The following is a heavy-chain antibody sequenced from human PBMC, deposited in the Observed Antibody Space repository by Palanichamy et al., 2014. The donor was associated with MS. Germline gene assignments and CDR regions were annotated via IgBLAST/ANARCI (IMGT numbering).Heavy chain of an antibody. J-gene: IGHJ3*02. V-gene: IGHV3-30*02. CDR1: GFGFSSYG. Sequence: QVQLVESGGGVVXPGGSLRLSCAASGFGFSSYGMHWVRQAPGKGLEWVAFIRYDENKKYYADSVKGRFTVSRDNSKNTLYLQMNSLGAEDTAMYYCAKLTGINAFDTWGQGTMVTVSS. D-gene: IGHD1-20*01. CDR2: IRYDENKK. CDR3: AKLTGINAFDT.